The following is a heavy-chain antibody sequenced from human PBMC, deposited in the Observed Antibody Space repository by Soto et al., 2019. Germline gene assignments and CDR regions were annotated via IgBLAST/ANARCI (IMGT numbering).Heavy chain of an antibody. J-gene: IGHJ5*02. Sequence: QVQLVQSGAEVKKPGASVKVSCKASGYTFTSSDINWVRQATGQGLEWMGWMNPNTGNIGYAQKFQGRITLTRSTSISTAYLELSSLNSDDSAVYYCARGASPWGQGTLVTVSS. CDR2: MNPNTGNI. CDR1: GYTFTSSD. V-gene: IGHV1-8*01. CDR3: ARGASP.